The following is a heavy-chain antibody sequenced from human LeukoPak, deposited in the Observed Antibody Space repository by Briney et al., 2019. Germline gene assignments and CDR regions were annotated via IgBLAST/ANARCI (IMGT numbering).Heavy chain of an antibody. CDR1: GFTFSDYA. D-gene: IGHD6-13*01. Sequence: GGSLRLSCTASGFTFSDYAMSWVRQAPGKGLEWVGFIRSKAYGGTTECAASVKGRFTISRDDSKSIAYLQMNSLKTEDTAVYYCTRAAAAGTGPFDYWGQGTLVTVSS. V-gene: IGHV3-49*04. J-gene: IGHJ4*02. CDR3: TRAAAAGTGPFDY. CDR2: IRSKAYGGTT.